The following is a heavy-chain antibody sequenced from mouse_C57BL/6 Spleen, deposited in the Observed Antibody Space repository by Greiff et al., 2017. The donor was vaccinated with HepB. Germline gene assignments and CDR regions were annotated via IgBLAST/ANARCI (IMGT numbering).Heavy chain of an antibody. J-gene: IGHJ2*01. V-gene: IGHV1-82*01. CDR1: GYAFSSSW. Sequence: VQGVESGPELVKPGASVKISCKASGYAFSSSWMNWVKQRPGKGLEWIGRIYPGDGDTNYNGKFKGKATLTADKSSSTAYMQLSSLTSEDSAVYFCARSGYYYGSTYYFDYWGQGTTLTVSS. CDR2: IYPGDGDT. D-gene: IGHD1-1*01. CDR3: ARSGYYYGSTYYFDY.